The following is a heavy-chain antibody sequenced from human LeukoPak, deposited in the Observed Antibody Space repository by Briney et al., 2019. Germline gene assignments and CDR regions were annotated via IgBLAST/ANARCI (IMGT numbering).Heavy chain of an antibody. Sequence: SETLSLTCTVSGVSISSYYWSWLRQTPGKGLEWIGYIYYSGSTNYNPSLKSRVTISVDTSKNQFSLKLSSVTAADTAVYYCARRTTSGRSDIFDYWGQGTLVTVSS. CDR2: IYYSGST. CDR3: ARRTTSGRSDIFDY. J-gene: IGHJ4*02. V-gene: IGHV4-59*08. D-gene: IGHD4-11*01. CDR1: GVSISSYY.